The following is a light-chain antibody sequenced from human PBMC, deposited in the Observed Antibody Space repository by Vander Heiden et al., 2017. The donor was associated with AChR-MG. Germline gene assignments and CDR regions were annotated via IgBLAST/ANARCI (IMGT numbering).Light chain of an antibody. J-gene: IGLJ3*02. Sequence: QSVLTQPPSASGTPGQRVTISCSGGNSNIGSNFVYWFQQFPGTAPKLLIYREDQRPSGVPDRFSASKSDTSASLAISGPRSEDEAVYYCAVWDDSLSRWLFGGGTKLTVL. CDR1: NSNIGSNF. CDR3: AVWDDSLSRWL. CDR2: RED. V-gene: IGLV1-47*01.